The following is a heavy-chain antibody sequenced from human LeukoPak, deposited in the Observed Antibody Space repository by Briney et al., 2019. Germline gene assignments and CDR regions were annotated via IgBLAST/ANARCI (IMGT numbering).Heavy chain of an antibody. CDR1: GFTFSSYS. CDR2: ISSSSSYI. D-gene: IGHD3-10*01. CDR3: ASGYGSGSYLEGRDY. Sequence: PGGSLRLSCAASGFTFSSYSMNWVRQAPGKGLEWVSSISSSSSYIYYADSVKGRFTISRDNAKNSLYLQMNSLRAEDTAVYYCASGYGSGSYLEGRDYWGQGTLVTVSS. J-gene: IGHJ4*02. V-gene: IGHV3-21*01.